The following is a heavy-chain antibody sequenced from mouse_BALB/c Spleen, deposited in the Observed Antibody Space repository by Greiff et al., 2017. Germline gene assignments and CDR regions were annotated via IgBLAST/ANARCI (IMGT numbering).Heavy chain of an antibody. J-gene: IGHJ2*01. V-gene: IGHV5-6-3*01. Sequence: EVKLVESGGGLVQPGGSLKLSCAASGFTFSSYGMSWVRQTPDKRLELVATINSNGGSTYYPDSVKGRFTISRDNAKNTLYLQMSSLKSEDTAMYYCARLYYGSSYHYWGQGTTLTVSS. CDR2: INSNGGST. CDR3: ARLYYGSSYHY. CDR1: GFTFSSYG. D-gene: IGHD1-1*01.